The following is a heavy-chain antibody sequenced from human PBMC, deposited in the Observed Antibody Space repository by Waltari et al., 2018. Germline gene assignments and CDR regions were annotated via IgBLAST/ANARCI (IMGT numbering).Heavy chain of an antibody. CDR1: GYTFTRDA. D-gene: IGHD7-27*01. J-gene: IGHJ2*01. V-gene: IGHV1-3*01. CDR3: ASAWGHWYFDL. CDR2: TNAGNVNT. Sequence: QVQLVQSGAEVKKPGASVKVSCKASGYTFTRDAMHWVRQSPGQRLQWMGWTNAGNVNTQYSQKFQGRVTITWHTSASTAYMDLSSLRSEDTAVYYCASAWGHWYFDLWGRGTLVTVSS.